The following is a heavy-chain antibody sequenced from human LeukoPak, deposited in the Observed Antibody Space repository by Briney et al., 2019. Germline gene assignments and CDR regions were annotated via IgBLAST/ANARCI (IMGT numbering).Heavy chain of an antibody. Sequence: GGSLRLSCVTSGFTFERYVMHWMRLAPGKGLECVSSIHPNNGGVGYAASVKGRFAISRDNARNSLYLEMTSLRAEDTAVYYCARRSSGSPPYYFGYWGQGTLVTVSS. CDR3: ARRSSGSPPYYFGY. J-gene: IGHJ4*02. CDR1: GFTFERYV. D-gene: IGHD1-26*01. CDR2: IHPNNGGV. V-gene: IGHV3-9*01.